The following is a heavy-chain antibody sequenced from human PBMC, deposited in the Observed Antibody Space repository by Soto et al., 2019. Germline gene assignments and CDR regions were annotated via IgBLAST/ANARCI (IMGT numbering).Heavy chain of an antibody. V-gene: IGHV4-4*07. J-gene: IGHJ6*02. CDR1: GGSIISYY. CDR2: IYTSGST. D-gene: IGHD3-16*02. CDR3: ARTLYYDYVWGSYRTPVGMDV. Sequence: SETLSLTCTVSGGSIISYYWIWIRQPAGEGVDGIGRIYTSGSTNYNPSLKSRVTMSVDTSKNQFSLKLSSVTAADTAVYYCARTLYYDYVWGSYRTPVGMDVWGQGTTVTVSS.